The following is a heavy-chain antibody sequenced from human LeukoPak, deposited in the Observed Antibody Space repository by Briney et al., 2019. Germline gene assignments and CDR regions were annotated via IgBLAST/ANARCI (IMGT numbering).Heavy chain of an antibody. D-gene: IGHD3-22*01. Sequence: SETLSLTCTVSGDSVSSGSYYLSWIRQPPGKGLDWIAYMSPSGTTNYNPSLKSRVTTSVDTSRTQFSLRLSSVTAADTAVYYCARDLEYYYDSSGYSYYFDYWGQGTLVTVSS. CDR2: MSPSGTT. CDR1: GDSVSSGSYY. CDR3: ARDLEYYYDSSGYSYYFDY. J-gene: IGHJ4*02. V-gene: IGHV4-61*01.